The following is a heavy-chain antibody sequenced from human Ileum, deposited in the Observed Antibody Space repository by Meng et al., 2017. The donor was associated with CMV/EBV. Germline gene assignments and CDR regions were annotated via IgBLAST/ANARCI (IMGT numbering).Heavy chain of an antibody. CDR3: ARDPVGYCSSTSCYLGGMDV. J-gene: IGHJ6*02. V-gene: IGHV3-30*02. CDR1: GFTVSSNY. D-gene: IGHD2-2*03. Sequence: GGSLRLSCAASGFTVSSNYMSWVRQAPGKGLEWVAFIRYDGSNKYYADSVKGRFTISRDNSKNTLYLQMNSLRAEDTAVYYCARDPVGYCSSTSCYLGGMDVWGQGTTVTVSS. CDR2: IRYDGSNK.